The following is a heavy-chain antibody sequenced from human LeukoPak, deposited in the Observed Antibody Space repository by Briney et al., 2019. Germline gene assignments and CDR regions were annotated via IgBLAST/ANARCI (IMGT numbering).Heavy chain of an antibody. D-gene: IGHD1-26*01. Sequence: GGSLRLSCAASGFTFSSYSMNWVRQAPGKGLEWVSYISSSSSTIYYADSVKGRFTISRDNAKNSLYLQMNSLRAEDTAVYYCAREGGSSLNNAFDIWGQGTMVTVSS. CDR2: ISSSSSTI. CDR3: AREGGSSLNNAFDI. CDR1: GFTFSSYS. V-gene: IGHV3-48*04. J-gene: IGHJ3*02.